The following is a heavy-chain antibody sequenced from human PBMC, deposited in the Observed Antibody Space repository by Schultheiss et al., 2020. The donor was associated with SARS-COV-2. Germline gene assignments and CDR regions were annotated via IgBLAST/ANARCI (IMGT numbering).Heavy chain of an antibody. D-gene: IGHD6-19*01. CDR1: GGSVSSGSYY. CDR2: IYYSGST. Sequence: SQTLSLTCTVSGGSVSSGSYYWSWIRQPPGKGLEWIGSIYYSGSTNYNPSLKSRVTISVDTSKNQFSLKLSSVTAADTAVYYCARQVQSGYSSGWKIIDYWGQGTLVTVSS. J-gene: IGHJ4*02. V-gene: IGHV4-61*01. CDR3: ARQVQSGYSSGWKIIDY.